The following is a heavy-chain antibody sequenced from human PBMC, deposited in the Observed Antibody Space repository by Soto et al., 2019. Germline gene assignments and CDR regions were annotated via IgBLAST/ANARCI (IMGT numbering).Heavy chain of an antibody. CDR3: AHSGVGAAHFDY. Sequence: QITLKESGPTLVKPTQTLTLTCTFSGFSLNTRGVGVGWIRQPPGKALEWLALIYWDDDKRYSPSLKSRLTITKDTSKNQVVLTMTNMDPVDTATYYCAHSGVGAAHFDYWGQATLVTVSS. D-gene: IGHD2-15*01. V-gene: IGHV2-5*02. J-gene: IGHJ4*02. CDR1: GFSLNTRGVG. CDR2: IYWDDDK.